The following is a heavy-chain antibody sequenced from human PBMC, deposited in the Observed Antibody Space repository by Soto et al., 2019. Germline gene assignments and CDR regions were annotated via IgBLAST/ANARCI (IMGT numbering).Heavy chain of an antibody. Sequence: QVQLQESGPGLVKPSQTLSLTCTVSGGSISSGGYYWSWIRQHPGKGLEWIGYIYYSGSTYYNPTLKSRVTRSVDTSKHQSSLKLSSVTAADTAVYYGARGAGDYRPLAWGQGTLVTVST. D-gene: IGHD4-17*01. V-gene: IGHV4-31*03. CDR3: ARGAGDYRPLA. J-gene: IGHJ4*02. CDR2: IYYSGST. CDR1: GGSISSGGYY.